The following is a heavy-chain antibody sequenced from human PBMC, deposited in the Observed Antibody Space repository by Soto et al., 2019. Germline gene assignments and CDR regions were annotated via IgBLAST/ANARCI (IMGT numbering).Heavy chain of an antibody. Sequence: PGGSLRLSCAASGFTFSSYGMHWVRQAPGKGLEWVAVIWYDGSNKYYADSVKGRFTISRDNSKNTLYLQMNSLRAEDTAVYYCARDSYCSSTSCLTSSDYWGQGTLVTVSS. CDR1: GFTFSSYG. CDR2: IWYDGSNK. CDR3: ARDSYCSSTSCLTSSDY. J-gene: IGHJ4*02. D-gene: IGHD2-2*01. V-gene: IGHV3-33*01.